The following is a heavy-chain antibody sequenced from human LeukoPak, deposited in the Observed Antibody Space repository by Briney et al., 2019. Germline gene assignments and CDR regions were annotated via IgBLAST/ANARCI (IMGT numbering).Heavy chain of an antibody. CDR1: GYTFTYYY. Sequence: ASVKVSCKTSGYTFTYYYLHWVRQAPGQGLEWMGWFNPNSVGTNSAQKFQGRATMTSDTSITTAYMELTSLRSDDTAVYYCAREAPGSGNFDFWGQGTLVTVSS. J-gene: IGHJ4*02. CDR2: FNPNSVGT. CDR3: AREAPGSGNFDF. V-gene: IGHV1-2*02. D-gene: IGHD3-10*01.